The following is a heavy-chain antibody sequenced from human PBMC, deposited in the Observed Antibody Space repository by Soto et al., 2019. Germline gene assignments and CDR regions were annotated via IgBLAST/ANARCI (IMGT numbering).Heavy chain of an antibody. CDR2: ISGSSSYI. J-gene: IGHJ4*02. CDR3: ARDLRSTNHFDY. CDR1: GFTFSAYT. V-gene: IGHV3-21*04. Sequence: PGGSLRLSCAASGFTFSAYTMNWVRQAPGKGLEWVSFISGSSSYIYYGDSVKGRFTVSRDNGKNSLYLQMDSLRAEDTAMYFCARDLRSTNHFDYWGRGTLVTVSS. D-gene: IGHD4-17*01.